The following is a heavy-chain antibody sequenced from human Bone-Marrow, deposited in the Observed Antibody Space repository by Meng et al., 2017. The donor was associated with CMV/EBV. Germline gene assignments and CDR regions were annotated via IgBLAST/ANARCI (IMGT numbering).Heavy chain of an antibody. J-gene: IGHJ4*02. CDR1: GFTFNSYA. CDR3: ARVDY. Sequence: GESLKISCAASGFTFNSYAMNWVRQAPGKGLEWVSTISDSGGNTYYPDSVKGRFTISRDNSNKTVYLQMNRLRAEDTAVYYCARVDYWGRGTLVTVSS. V-gene: IGHV3-23*01. CDR2: ISDSGGNT.